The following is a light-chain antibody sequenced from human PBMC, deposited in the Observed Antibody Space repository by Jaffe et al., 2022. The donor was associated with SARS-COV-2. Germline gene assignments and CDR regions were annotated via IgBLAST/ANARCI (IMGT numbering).Light chain of an antibody. CDR1: QGITSD. V-gene: IGKV1-17*02. J-gene: IGKJ2*01. CDR3: LHHNIYPYT. Sequence: DIQMTQSPSSLSASVGDRVTITCRASQGITSDLGWFQQRPGKAPKSLIYAASRLQSGVPSRFSGSGYGTEFTLTISNLQPEDFATYYCLHHNIYPYTFGQGTKLEIK. CDR2: AAS.